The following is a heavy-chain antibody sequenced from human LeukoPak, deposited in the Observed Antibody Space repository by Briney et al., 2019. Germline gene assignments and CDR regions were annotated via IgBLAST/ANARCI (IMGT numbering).Heavy chain of an antibody. J-gene: IGHJ4*02. D-gene: IGHD5-18*01. V-gene: IGHV3-30*19. Sequence: GGSLRLSCAASGFTFSSYGMHWVRQAPGKGLEWVAVISYDGSNKYYADSVKGRFTISRDNSKNTLYLQMNSLRAEDTAVYYCARERLGLQLWSYFDYWGQGTLVTVSS. CDR1: GFTFSSYG. CDR3: ARERLGLQLWSYFDY. CDR2: ISYDGSNK.